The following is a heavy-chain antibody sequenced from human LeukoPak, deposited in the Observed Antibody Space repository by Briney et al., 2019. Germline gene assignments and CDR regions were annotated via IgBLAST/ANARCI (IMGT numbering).Heavy chain of an antibody. D-gene: IGHD6-6*01. CDR1: GYTLTELS. J-gene: IGHJ4*02. CDR2: FDPEDGET. CDR3: ARDLTLGSIAGD. V-gene: IGHV1-24*01. Sequence: ASVKVSCKVSGYTLTELSMHWVRQAPGKGLEWMGGFDPEDGETIYAQKFQGRVTMTEDTSTDTAYMELSSLRSEDTAVYYCARDLTLGSIAGDWGQGTLVTVSS.